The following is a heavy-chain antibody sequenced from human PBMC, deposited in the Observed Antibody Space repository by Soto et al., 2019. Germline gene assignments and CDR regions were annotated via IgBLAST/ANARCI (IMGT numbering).Heavy chain of an antibody. CDR2: IYSGGST. CDR3: ARALNYYGSGSRRPNDY. D-gene: IGHD3-10*01. J-gene: IGHJ4*02. CDR1: GFTVSSNY. Sequence: GGSLRLSCAASGFTVSSNYMSWVRQAPGKGLEWVSVIYSGGSTYYADSVEGRFTIPRHNSKNTLYLQMNSLRAEDMAVYYCARALNYYGSGSRRPNDYWGQGTLVTVSS. V-gene: IGHV3-53*04.